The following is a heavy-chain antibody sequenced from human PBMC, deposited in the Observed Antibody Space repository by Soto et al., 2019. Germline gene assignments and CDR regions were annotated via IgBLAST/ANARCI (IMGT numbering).Heavy chain of an antibody. V-gene: IGHV3-30*18. D-gene: IGHD3-10*01. CDR1: GFTFSSYG. J-gene: IGHJ6*02. Sequence: GGSLRLSCAASGFTFSSYGMHWVRQAPGKGLEWVAVISYDGSNKYYADSVKGRFTISRDNSKNTLYLQMNSLRAEDTAVYYCAKTPYYGSGSYRYGMDVWGQGTTVTVSS. CDR2: ISYDGSNK. CDR3: AKTPYYGSGSYRYGMDV.